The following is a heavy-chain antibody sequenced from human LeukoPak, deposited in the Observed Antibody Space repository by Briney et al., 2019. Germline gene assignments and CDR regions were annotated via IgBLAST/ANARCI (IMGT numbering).Heavy chain of an antibody. J-gene: IGHJ3*02. CDR3: ARVEQWLAHAFDI. Sequence: PGGSLRLSCAASGFTFSSYWMHWVRQAPGKGLVWVSRINNDGSSTIYADSVKGRFTISRDNAKNSLYLQMNSLRAEDTALYYCARVEQWLAHAFDIWGQGTMVTVSS. CDR2: INNDGSST. D-gene: IGHD6-19*01. V-gene: IGHV3-74*01. CDR1: GFTFSSYW.